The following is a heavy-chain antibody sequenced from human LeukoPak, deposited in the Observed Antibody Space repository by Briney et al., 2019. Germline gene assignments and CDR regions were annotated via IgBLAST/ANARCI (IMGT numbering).Heavy chain of an antibody. J-gene: IGHJ3*02. CDR1: GFTFSSYW. CDR2: INSDGSST. CDR3: ARDVFLLYSSGWTATNAFDI. V-gene: IGHV3-74*01. Sequence: PGGSLRLSCAASGFTFSSYWMHWVRQAPGKGLVWVSRINSDGSSTSYADSVKGRFTISRDNAKNTLYLQMNSLRAEDTAVYYCARDVFLLYSSGWTATNAFDIWGQGTMVTVSS. D-gene: IGHD6-19*01.